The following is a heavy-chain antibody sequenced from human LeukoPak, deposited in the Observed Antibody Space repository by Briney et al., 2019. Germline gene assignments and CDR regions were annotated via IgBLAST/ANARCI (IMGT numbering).Heavy chain of an antibody. CDR3: ARGTYYGSFDL. CDR1: GFTFSSYW. V-gene: IGHV3-74*01. Sequence: GGSLRLSCAASGFTFSSYWMHWVSQAPGKGLVWVSRISGDGSTTSYADSVKGRFTISRDNAKNTLHLQMNSLRVEDTSVYYCARGTYYGSFDLWGQGTLVTVSS. CDR2: ISGDGSTT. D-gene: IGHD4-17*01. J-gene: IGHJ4*02.